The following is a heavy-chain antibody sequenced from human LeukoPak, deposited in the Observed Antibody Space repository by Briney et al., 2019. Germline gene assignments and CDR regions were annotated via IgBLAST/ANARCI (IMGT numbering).Heavy chain of an antibody. Sequence: GSLRLSCAASGFTVSSNYMSWVRQAPGKGLVWVSRINSDGSSTSYADSVKGRFTISRDNAKNTLYLQMNSLRAEDTAVYYCARCVAVAGGKYYYYMDVWGKGTTVTVSS. D-gene: IGHD6-19*01. CDR3: ARCVAVAGGKYYYYMDV. V-gene: IGHV3-74*01. CDR2: INSDGSST. CDR1: GFTVSSNY. J-gene: IGHJ6*03.